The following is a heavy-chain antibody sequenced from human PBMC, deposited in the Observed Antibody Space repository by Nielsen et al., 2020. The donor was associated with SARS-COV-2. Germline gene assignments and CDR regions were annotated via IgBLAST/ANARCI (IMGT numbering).Heavy chain of an antibody. J-gene: IGHJ6*02. V-gene: IGHV4-34*01. CDR3: ARGRSVTTGGLYYYYYYGLDV. D-gene: IGHD4-17*01. CDR1: GGSFSGYY. CDR2: INHSGST. Sequence: SETLSLTCGVYGGSFSGYYWSWIRQPPGKGLEWIGEINHSGSTNYNPSLKSRVAISVDTSKNQFSLKLSSVTAADTAVYYCARGRSVTTGGLYYYYYYGLDVWGQGTTVTVSS.